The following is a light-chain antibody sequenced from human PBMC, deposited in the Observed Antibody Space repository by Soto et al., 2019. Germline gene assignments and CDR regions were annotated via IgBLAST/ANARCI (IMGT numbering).Light chain of an antibody. Sequence: EVVLTQSPGTLSLSPGERATLSCRASQSLDSTYLAWYQQKPGQSPRLGIYGASRRATGIPDRFSGSGSGTDFTLTIGRLEPEDFGVYDCKRYGSAPPYIFGAGTRLDI. CDR3: KRYGSAPPYI. CDR2: GAS. V-gene: IGKV3-20*01. J-gene: IGKJ2*01. CDR1: QSLDSTY.